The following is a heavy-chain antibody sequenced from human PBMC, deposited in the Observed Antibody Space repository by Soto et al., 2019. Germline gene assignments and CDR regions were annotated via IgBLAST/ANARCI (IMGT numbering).Heavy chain of an antibody. D-gene: IGHD2-21*01. CDR1: GFTFSRYS. Sequence: GGSLRLSCAASGFTFSRYSMHWVRQAPGKGLEWVSSISSRSTYVYYADSVRGRFTISRDSAENSLYLHMNSLRAEDTAVYYCARDAGGENTFYSSYATDVSGTAPTVTVSS. CDR2: ISSRSTYV. CDR3: ARDAGGENTFYSSYATDV. V-gene: IGHV3-21*01. J-gene: IGHJ6*04.